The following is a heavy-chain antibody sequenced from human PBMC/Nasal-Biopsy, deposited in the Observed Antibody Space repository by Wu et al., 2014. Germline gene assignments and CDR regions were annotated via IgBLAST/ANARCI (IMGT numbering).Heavy chain of an antibody. CDR1: GFTFGEYY. Sequence: LRLSCAATGFTFGEYYMNWIRQAPGKGLEWVSYISGSGSYTKYSDSVKGRFTISRDNAKKSLYLQMNSLRAEDTANYFCARVMAAAGYGMDVWGPQGPRSPSPQ. D-gene: IGHD6-25*01. V-gene: IGHV3-11*05. J-gene: IGHJ6*01. CDR3: ARVMAAAGYGMDV. CDR2: ISGSGSYT.